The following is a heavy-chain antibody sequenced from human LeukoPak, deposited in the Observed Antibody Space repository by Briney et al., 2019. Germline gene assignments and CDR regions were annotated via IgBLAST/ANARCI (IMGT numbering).Heavy chain of an antibody. J-gene: IGHJ6*03. CDR3: ARGCSGGSCYSGYYYMDV. CDR2: INTNTGNP. CDR1: GYTFTSYA. V-gene: IGHV7-4-1*02. D-gene: IGHD2-15*01. Sequence: ASVKVSCKASGYTFTSYAMNWVRQAPGQGLEWMGWINTNTGNPTYAQGFTGRFVFSLDTSVSTAYLQWSSLKASDTAMYYCARGCSGGSCYSGYYYMDVWGKGTTVTVSS.